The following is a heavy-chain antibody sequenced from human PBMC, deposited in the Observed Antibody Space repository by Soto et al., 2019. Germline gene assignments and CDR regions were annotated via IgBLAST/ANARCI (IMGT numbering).Heavy chain of an antibody. CDR2: IFYSGTT. V-gene: IGHV4-30-4*01. CDR3: ARALWVEPELYYYGMDV. D-gene: IGHD1-1*01. CDR1: GDSISSADYY. Sequence: SEPLSLTCTVSGDSISSADYYWSWIRQTPGKGLEWIGHIFYSGTTYYNPSLKSRLTISVDTSKNHFSLRLTSVTAADTAVYYCARALWVEPELYYYGMDVWGQGTTVTVSS. J-gene: IGHJ6*02.